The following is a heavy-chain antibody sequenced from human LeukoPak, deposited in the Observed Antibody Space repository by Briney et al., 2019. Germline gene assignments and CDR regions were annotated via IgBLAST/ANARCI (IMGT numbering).Heavy chain of an antibody. CDR2: TNHSGST. CDR3: ARGGSRLGYCSSTSCFPSVLRVQNNWFDP. V-gene: IGHV4-34*01. Sequence: SETLSLTCAVYGGSFSGYYWSWIRQPPGKGLEWIGETNHSGSTNYNPSLKSRVTISVDTSKNQFSLKLSSVTAADTAVYYCARGGSRLGYCSSTSCFPSVLRVQNNWFDPWGQGTLVTVSS. CDR1: GGSFSGYY. J-gene: IGHJ5*02. D-gene: IGHD2-2*01.